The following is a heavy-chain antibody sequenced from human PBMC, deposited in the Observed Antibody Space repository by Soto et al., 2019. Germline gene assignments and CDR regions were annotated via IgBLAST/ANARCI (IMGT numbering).Heavy chain of an antibody. V-gene: IGHV3-74*01. D-gene: IGHD2-21*01. CDR1: GFTFSSYW. Sequence: EVQLLESGGGLVQPGGSLRLSCAASGFTFSSYWMHWVRQAPGKGLVWVSRINSDGSSTSYADSVKGRFTISRDNAKNTLYLQLNSQSVGDAAVYLCASGEIPNCYCGHWGRFTLVTVSS. CDR2: INSDGSST. CDR3: ASGEIPNCYCGH. J-gene: IGHJ2*01.